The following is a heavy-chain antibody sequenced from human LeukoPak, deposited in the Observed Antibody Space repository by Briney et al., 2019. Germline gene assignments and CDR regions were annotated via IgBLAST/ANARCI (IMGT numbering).Heavy chain of an antibody. V-gene: IGHV1-18*01. CDR3: ARLRPDDFDY. Sequence: ASVKVSCKASGYTFTSYGISWVRQAPGQGLEWMGWISPNSGNTNYAQKLQGRVTMTRDTSMSTAYMELRSLRSDDTAVYYCARLRPDDFDYWGQGTLVTVSS. J-gene: IGHJ4*02. CDR2: ISPNSGNT. CDR1: GYTFTSYG. D-gene: IGHD6-6*01.